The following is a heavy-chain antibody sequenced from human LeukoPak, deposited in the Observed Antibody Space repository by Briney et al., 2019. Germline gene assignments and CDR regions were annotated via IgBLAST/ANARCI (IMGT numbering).Heavy chain of an antibody. Sequence: GASVKVSCKASGYTFTSYDINWVRQATGQGLEWMGWMNPNSGNTGYAQKFQGRATMTRNTSISTAYMELSSLRSEDTAVYYCARGRYLWFGESLYYFDYWGQGTLVTVSS. V-gene: IGHV1-8*01. CDR1: GYTFTSYD. CDR2: MNPNSGNT. J-gene: IGHJ4*02. CDR3: ARGRYLWFGESLYYFDY. D-gene: IGHD3-10*01.